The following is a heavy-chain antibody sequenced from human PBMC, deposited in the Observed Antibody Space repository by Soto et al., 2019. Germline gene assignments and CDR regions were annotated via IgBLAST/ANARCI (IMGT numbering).Heavy chain of an antibody. CDR1: VGSISSSSYY. D-gene: IGHD3-10*01. V-gene: IGHV4-39*01. Sequence: QLQLQESGPGLVKPSETLSLTCTVSVGSISSSSYYWGWIRQPPGKGLEWIGSIYYSGSTYYNPSLKSRVTISVDTSKNQFYLKLSSVTAADTAVYYCKGYYYGSGSSLLYYYYMDDWGKGTTVTVSS. CDR3: KGYYYGSGSSLLYYYYMDD. J-gene: IGHJ6*03. CDR2: IYYSGST.